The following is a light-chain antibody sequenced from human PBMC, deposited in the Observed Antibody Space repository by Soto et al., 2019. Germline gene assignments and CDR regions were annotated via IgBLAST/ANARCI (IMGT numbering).Light chain of an antibody. Sequence: AIQMTQSPSSVSASVGDRVTITCRASQGIRSALGWYQQKPGKAPKLLIYSASSLTSGLPSRFSGSGSGTDFILTISGLQPEDFAAYFCLQDFTYPRTFGQGTKVDVK. CDR1: QGIRSA. J-gene: IGKJ1*01. V-gene: IGKV1-6*01. CDR2: SAS. CDR3: LQDFTYPRT.